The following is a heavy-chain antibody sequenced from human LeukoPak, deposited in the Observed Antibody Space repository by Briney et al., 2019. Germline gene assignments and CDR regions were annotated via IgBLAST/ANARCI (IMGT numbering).Heavy chain of an antibody. CDR3: AKTTGTSN. D-gene: IGHD1-1*01. CDR1: GGSLSGYY. V-gene: IGHV4-34*01. Sequence: PSETLSLTCAVYGGSLSGYYWSWIRQPPGKGLEWIGEINHSGSTNYNPSLKSRVTISVDTPKNQFSLKLSSVTAADTAVYYCAKTTGTSNWGQGTPVSVSS. J-gene: IGHJ4*02. CDR2: INHSGST.